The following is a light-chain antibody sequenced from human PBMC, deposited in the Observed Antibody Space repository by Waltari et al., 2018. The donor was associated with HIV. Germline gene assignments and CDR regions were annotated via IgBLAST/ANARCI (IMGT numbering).Light chain of an antibody. Sequence: DIVLTQSPDSMAVSLGERATVHCKSSPTVLYSSDNRDYLAWYQVRPGQPPQLLIYWASTRQSGVPDRFSGSGSGTHFTLTISGLQAEDVAIYYCQQYYTTPQSFGQGTRLEI. CDR3: QQYYTTPQS. CDR1: PTVLYSSDNRDY. CDR2: WAS. J-gene: IGKJ2*03. V-gene: IGKV4-1*01.